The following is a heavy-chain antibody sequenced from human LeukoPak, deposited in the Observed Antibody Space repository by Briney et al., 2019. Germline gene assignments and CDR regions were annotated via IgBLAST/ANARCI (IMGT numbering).Heavy chain of an antibody. V-gene: IGHV4-39*01. CDR3: TRRPKEPGFWSGYVDS. Sequence: SETLSLTCSVSGAIIKREGFNWGWIRQPPGKGLEYIGSIFYNGNTYYNPSLESRVTISVDTSKNQFSLNLYSVTAADTAVYYCTRRPKEPGFWSGYVDSWGQGTLVTVSS. D-gene: IGHD3-3*01. J-gene: IGHJ4*02. CDR1: GAIIKREGFN. CDR2: IFYNGNT.